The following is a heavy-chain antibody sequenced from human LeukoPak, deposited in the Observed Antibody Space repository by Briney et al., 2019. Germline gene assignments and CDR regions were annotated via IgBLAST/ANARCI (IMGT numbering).Heavy chain of an antibody. CDR3: AREISVAAGGTRGYFDY. J-gene: IGHJ4*02. Sequence: GGSLRLSCAASGFTFSSYSMNWVRQAPGKGLEWVSYISSSSSFIYYADSVKGRFTVSRDNAKNSLSLQMNSLRDEDTAVYYCAREISVAAGGTRGYFDYWGQGTLATVSS. CDR2: ISSSSSFI. V-gene: IGHV3-48*02. D-gene: IGHD6-13*01. CDR1: GFTFSSYS.